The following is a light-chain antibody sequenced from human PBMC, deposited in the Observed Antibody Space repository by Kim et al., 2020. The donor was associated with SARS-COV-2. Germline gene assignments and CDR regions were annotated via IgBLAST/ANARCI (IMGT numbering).Light chain of an antibody. CDR3: QKYNSAPLT. V-gene: IGKV1-27*01. CDR1: HSITNY. Sequence: ASVGDRDTITCRACHSITNYLARYQQKPGQVPKLLISAATTLQSGVPSRFSGSESGTDFTLTISSLQPEDVATYYSQKYNSAPLTFGGGTKVNIK. J-gene: IGKJ4*01. CDR2: AAT.